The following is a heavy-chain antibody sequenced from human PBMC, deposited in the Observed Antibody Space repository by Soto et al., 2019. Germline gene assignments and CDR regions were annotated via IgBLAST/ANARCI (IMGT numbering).Heavy chain of an antibody. CDR2: IYYSGST. Sequence: SETLSLTCTVSGGSISSSSYYWGWIRQPPGKGLEWIGSIYYSGSTYYNPSLKSRVTISVDTSKNQFSLKLSSVTAADTAVYYCASPAGTYYDILTGYSNWYFDLWGRGTLVTVSS. CDR1: GGSISSSSYY. V-gene: IGHV4-39*01. J-gene: IGHJ2*01. CDR3: ASPAGTYYDILTGYSNWYFDL. D-gene: IGHD3-9*01.